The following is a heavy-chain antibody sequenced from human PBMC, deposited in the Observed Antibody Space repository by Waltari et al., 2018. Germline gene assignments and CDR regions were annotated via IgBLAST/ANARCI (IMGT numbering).Heavy chain of an antibody. Sequence: QVQLVQSGAEVKKPGASVKVSCKASGYTFTSYYMHWVRQAPGQGLEWMGIINPSGGSTSYAQKFQGRVTMTRDTSTSTVYMELSSLRSEDTAVYYCARPISYGDYEWGFDYWGQGTLVTVSS. CDR3: ARPISYGDYEWGFDY. D-gene: IGHD4-17*01. CDR2: INPSGGST. CDR1: GYTFTSYY. V-gene: IGHV1-46*01. J-gene: IGHJ4*02.